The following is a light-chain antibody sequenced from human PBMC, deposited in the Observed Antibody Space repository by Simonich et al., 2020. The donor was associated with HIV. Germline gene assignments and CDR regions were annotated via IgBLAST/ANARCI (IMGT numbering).Light chain of an antibody. CDR3: QQYLGTPRT. V-gene: IGKV4-1*01. CDR1: QSVLYSSNNKNY. J-gene: IGKJ1*01. CDR2: WAS. Sequence: DIVMTQSPDSLAVSLGESATINCKSSQSVLYSSNNKNYLVWYQQKPRQPPKLLIHWASTRESGVPDRFSGSGSGKDFTLTISSLQAEDVAVYYCQQYLGTPRTFGQGTKVEIK.